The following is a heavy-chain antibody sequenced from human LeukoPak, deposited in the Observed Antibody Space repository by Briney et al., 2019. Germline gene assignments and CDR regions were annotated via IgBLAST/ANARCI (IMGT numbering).Heavy chain of an antibody. CDR3: AREGQQLVPGGD. V-gene: IGHV1-46*01. Sequence: GASVKVSCKASGYTFSSYYMHWVRQAPGQGLEWMGIINPSGGATSYAQKFQGRVTMTRDTSTSTVYMELNSLRSEDTAVYYCAREGQQLVPGGDWGQGTLVTVSS. CDR2: INPSGGAT. J-gene: IGHJ4*02. CDR1: GYTFSSYY. D-gene: IGHD6-13*01.